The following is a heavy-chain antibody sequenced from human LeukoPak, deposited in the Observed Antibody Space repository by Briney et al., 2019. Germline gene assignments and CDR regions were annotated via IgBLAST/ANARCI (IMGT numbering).Heavy chain of an antibody. CDR3: ARGAAAGIDS. CDR2: ISYSGST. CDR1: GGSISSRGYY. J-gene: IGHJ5*01. Sequence: SETLSLTCTVSGGSISSRGYYCGWIRQPPGEGLEWIGSISYSGSTYYNPSLKSPVTVSADTSKNQFSLKLSSVTAADTAVYYCARGAAAGIDSWGKGILVTVSS. V-gene: IGHV4-39*01. D-gene: IGHD6-13*01.